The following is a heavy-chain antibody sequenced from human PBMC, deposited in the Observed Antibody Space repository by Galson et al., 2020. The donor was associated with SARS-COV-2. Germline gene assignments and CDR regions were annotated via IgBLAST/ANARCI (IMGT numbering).Heavy chain of an antibody. Sequence: GGSLRLSCAASGFTFSSYAMTWVRQAPGKGLEWVSAISGNGGSTYYADSVKGRFTISRDNSKNTLYLQMNSLRAEDTAVYYCVKHPSYYLSNYFDYWGQGTLVTVSS. D-gene: IGHD3-22*01. CDR2: ISGNGGST. V-gene: IGHV3-23*01. J-gene: IGHJ4*02. CDR1: GFTFSSYA. CDR3: VKHPSYYLSNYFDY.